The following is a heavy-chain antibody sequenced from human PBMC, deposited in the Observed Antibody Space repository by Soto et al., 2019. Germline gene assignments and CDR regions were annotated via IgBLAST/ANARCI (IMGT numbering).Heavy chain of an antibody. CDR1: GFTFSSYA. Sequence: GESLKISCAASGFTFSSYAMHWVRQAPGKGLEYVSAISSNGGSTYYANSVKGRFTISRDNSKNTLYLQMGSLRAEDMAVYYCARDRRVGGFSAFDYWGQGTLVTVSS. CDR3: ARDRRVGGFSAFDY. J-gene: IGHJ4*02. V-gene: IGHV3-64*01. CDR2: ISSNGGST. D-gene: IGHD3-10*01.